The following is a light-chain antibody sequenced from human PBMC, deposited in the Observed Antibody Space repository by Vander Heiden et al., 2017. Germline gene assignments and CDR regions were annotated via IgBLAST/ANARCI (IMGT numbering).Light chain of an antibody. V-gene: IGKV2-28*01. CDR2: LGS. Sequence: DIVMTKSPLSLPVTPGESASISCRSSQSLLQTNGYSHLEWYLQKPGQSPQLLISLGSIRASGVPDRFTGSASGTDFILKISRVEAEDAGVYFCMQARHTPWTFGQGTKVEI. CDR3: MQARHTPWT. CDR1: QSLLQTNGYSH. J-gene: IGKJ1*01.